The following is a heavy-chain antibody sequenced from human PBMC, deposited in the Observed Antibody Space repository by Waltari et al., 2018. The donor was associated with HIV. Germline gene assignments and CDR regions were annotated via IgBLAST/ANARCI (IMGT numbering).Heavy chain of an antibody. J-gene: IGHJ6*02. CDR2: ISGYNANT. Sequence: QVHLVQSGAEVKMPGASVRVSCKTSGYIFTNSGVSWVRKAPGQGLEWLGLISGYNANTNNAQRLQGRVTLTTYTSTSTAYMELRSLRSDDTAVYYCARGLGGSYYYGVDVWGQGTTVTVS. CDR3: ARGLGGSYYYGVDV. V-gene: IGHV1-18*01. CDR1: GYIFTNSG.